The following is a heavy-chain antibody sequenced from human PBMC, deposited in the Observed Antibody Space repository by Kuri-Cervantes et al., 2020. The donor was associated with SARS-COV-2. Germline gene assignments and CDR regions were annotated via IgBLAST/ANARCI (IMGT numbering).Heavy chain of an antibody. CDR3: ARGLYIVVVPAAMWERGEYYYGMDV. J-gene: IGHJ6*02. Sequence: GSLRLSCAVYGGSFSGYYWSWIRQPPGKGLEWIGEINHSGSTNYNPSLKSRVTISVDTSKNQFSLKLSSMTAADTAVYYCARGLYIVVVPAAMWERGEYYYGMDVWGQGTTVTVSS. D-gene: IGHD2-2*01. CDR1: GGSFSGYY. CDR2: INHSGST. V-gene: IGHV4-34*01.